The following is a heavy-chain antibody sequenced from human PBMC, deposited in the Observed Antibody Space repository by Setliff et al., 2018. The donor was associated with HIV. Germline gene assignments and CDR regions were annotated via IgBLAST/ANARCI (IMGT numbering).Heavy chain of an antibody. CDR1: GYTFTSYG. CDR2: TYLGGT. CDR3: ARGYYNFWSGYYDSRFPNPIDAFDI. D-gene: IGHD3-3*01. V-gene: IGHV1-18*04. Sequence: RASVKVSCKTSGYTFTSYGMNWIRQAPGQGLEWMGWTYLGGTNYAQKFQGWVTMTTDTSTSTAYMELRSLRSDDTAVYYCARGYYNFWSGYYDSRFPNPIDAFDIWGQGTMVTVSS. J-gene: IGHJ3*02.